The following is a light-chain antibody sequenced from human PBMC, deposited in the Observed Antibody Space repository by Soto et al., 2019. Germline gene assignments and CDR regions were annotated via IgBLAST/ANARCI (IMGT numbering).Light chain of an antibody. CDR1: QSLAYSDGNTY. CDR2: RIS. J-gene: IGKJ4*01. CDR3: MQGTHWPLT. Sequence: DVVLTQSPLSLSVTLGQPASISCRSSQSLAYSDGNTYLNWVQQRPGQSPRRLIYRISTRDSGVPDSFSGSGSGTDFTLTITRVEAEDVGVYYCMQGTHWPLTFGGGTKVEI. V-gene: IGKV2-30*01.